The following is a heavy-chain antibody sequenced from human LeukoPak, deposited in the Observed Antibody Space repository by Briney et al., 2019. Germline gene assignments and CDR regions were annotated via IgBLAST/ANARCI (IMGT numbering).Heavy chain of an antibody. V-gene: IGHV3-7*01. J-gene: IGHJ4*02. Sequence: AGGSLRFSCAASRFTFSSFWMRGVRQAPGKGLVGGTNIKQDGSDKDCVDSGKGRFTISRDNAKNSLYLQMNSLRADDTSLYYCARQHSSSWYALAYLDYWGQRTLVTVSS. CDR1: RFTFSSFW. D-gene: IGHD6-13*01. CDR2: IKQDGSDK. CDR3: ARQHSSSWYALAYLDY.